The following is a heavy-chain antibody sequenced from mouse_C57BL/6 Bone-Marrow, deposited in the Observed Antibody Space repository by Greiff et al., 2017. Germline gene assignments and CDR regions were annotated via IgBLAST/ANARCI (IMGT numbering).Heavy chain of an antibody. J-gene: IGHJ2*01. CDR3: ARCGTVVATGGY. CDR1: GYTFTSYW. D-gene: IGHD1-1*01. CDR2: IYPGSGST. V-gene: IGHV1-55*01. Sequence: QVQLQQPGAELVKPGASVKMSCKASGYTFTSYWITWVKQRPGQGLEWIGDIYPGSGSTNYTEKFKSKATLTVDTSSSTAYMQLSSLTSEDSAVYYCARCGTVVATGGYWGPGTTLTVSS.